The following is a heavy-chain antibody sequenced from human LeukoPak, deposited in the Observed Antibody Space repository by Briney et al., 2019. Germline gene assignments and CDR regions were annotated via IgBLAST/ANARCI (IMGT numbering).Heavy chain of an antibody. CDR1: GGSFSGYY. D-gene: IGHD3-10*01. J-gene: IGHJ5*02. Sequence: SGTLSLTCAVYGGSFSGYYWSWIRQPPGKGLEWIGEINHSGSTNYNPSLKSRVTISVDTSKNQFSLKLSSVIAADTAVYYCARALRGVIIRSFWFDPWGQGTLVTVSS. V-gene: IGHV4-34*01. CDR2: INHSGST. CDR3: ARALRGVIIRSFWFDP.